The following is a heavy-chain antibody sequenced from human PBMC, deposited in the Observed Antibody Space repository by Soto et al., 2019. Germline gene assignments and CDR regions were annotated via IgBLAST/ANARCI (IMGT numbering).Heavy chain of an antibody. Sequence: QVQLVESGGGVVQPGRSLRLSCAASGLTVSIYAMHWVRQAPGKGLAWVAVISYDGSDKYYAESVKGLFTISRDNSKNTLYLQMNILRTDDTAVYYFARERDSYAYLPLWPVDYWGQGTLVTVSS. D-gene: IGHD5-18*01. J-gene: IGHJ4*02. V-gene: IGHV3-30-3*01. CDR2: ISYDGSDK. CDR1: GLTVSIYA. CDR3: ARERDSYAYLPLWPVDY.